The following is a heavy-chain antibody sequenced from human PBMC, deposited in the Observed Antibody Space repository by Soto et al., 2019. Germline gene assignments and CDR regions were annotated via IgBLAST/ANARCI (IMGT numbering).Heavy chain of an antibody. J-gene: IGHJ4*02. CDR2: IIPIFGTA. D-gene: IGHD3-22*01. CDR3: AKTGRTGSYYDSSGLPGNY. Sequence: SVKVSCKGSGGTFSSYAISWVRQAPGQGLEWMGGIIPIFGTANYAQKFQGRVTITADKSTSTAYMELSSLRSEDTAVYYCAKTGRTGSYYDSSGLPGNYWGQGTLVTVSS. CDR1: GGTFSSYA. V-gene: IGHV1-69*06.